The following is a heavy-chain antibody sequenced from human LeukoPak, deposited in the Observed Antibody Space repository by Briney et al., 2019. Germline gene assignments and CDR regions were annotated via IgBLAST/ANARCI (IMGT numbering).Heavy chain of an antibody. D-gene: IGHD5-12*01. V-gene: IGHV3-7*04. CDR3: ARDSPGYGGYSY. CDR1: GFTFSRYW. Sequence: GGSLRLSCTASGFTFSRYWMTWVRQAPGKGLEWVANIKEDGSAKYHVDSMKGRFTISRDNAKNSLYLQINSLRAEDTAVYYCARDSPGYGGYSYWGQGTLVTVSS. CDR2: IKEDGSAK. J-gene: IGHJ4*02.